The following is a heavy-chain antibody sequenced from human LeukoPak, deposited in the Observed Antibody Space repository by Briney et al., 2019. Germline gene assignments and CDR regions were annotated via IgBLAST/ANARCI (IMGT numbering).Heavy chain of an antibody. CDR2: VSSSSSYI. J-gene: IGHJ3*02. CDR3: ARDRPFIAAAGTGAFDI. CDR1: GFTFSSYS. V-gene: IGHV3-21*01. Sequence: GGSLRLSCAASGFTFSSYSMNWVRQAPGKGLEWVSSVSSSSSYIYYADSVKGRFTISRDNAKNSLYLQMNSLRAEDTAVYYCARDRPFIAAAGTGAFDIWGQGTMVTVSS. D-gene: IGHD6-13*01.